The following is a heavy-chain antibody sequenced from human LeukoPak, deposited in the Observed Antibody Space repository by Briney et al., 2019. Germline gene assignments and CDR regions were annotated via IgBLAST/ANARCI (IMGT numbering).Heavy chain of an antibody. CDR1: GFTFSNYG. Sequence: PGGSLRLSCAASGFTFSNYGMSWVRQAPGEGLEWVSAISGSGGSTYYADSVKGRFTISRDNSKNTLYLQMNSLRAEDTAVYYCAKDSTSSGWAYYFDYWGQGTLVTVSS. V-gene: IGHV3-23*01. CDR3: AKDSTSSGWAYYFDY. CDR2: ISGSGGST. J-gene: IGHJ4*02. D-gene: IGHD6-19*01.